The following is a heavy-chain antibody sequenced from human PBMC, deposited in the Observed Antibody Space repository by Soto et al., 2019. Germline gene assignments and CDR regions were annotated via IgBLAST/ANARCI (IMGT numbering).Heavy chain of an antibody. Sequence: ASVKVSCKASGGTFSSYTISWVRQAPGQGLEWMGRIIPILGIANYAQKFQGRVTITADKSTSTAYMELSSLRSEDTAVYYCARDGLLGREMATTGYWGQRTPVTVSS. V-gene: IGHV1-69*04. J-gene: IGHJ4*02. CDR3: ARDGLLGREMATTGY. D-gene: IGHD5-12*01. CDR1: GGTFSSYT. CDR2: IIPILGIA.